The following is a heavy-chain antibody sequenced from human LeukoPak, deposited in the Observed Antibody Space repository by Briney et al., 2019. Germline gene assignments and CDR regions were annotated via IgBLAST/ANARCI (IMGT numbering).Heavy chain of an antibody. J-gene: IGHJ3*02. D-gene: IGHD1-26*01. CDR1: GFTFSSYW. CDR2: INSDGSSA. Sequence: PGGSLRLFCAASGFTFSSYWMHWVRQAPGKGLVWVSRINSDGSSASYADSVKGRFTISRDNAKNTLYLQMNSLRAEDTAVYYCAREPWELLRAFDIWGQGTMVTVSS. V-gene: IGHV3-74*01. CDR3: AREPWELLRAFDI.